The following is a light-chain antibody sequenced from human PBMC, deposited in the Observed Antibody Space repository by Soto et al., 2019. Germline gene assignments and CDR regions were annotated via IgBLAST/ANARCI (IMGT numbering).Light chain of an antibody. V-gene: IGLV2-23*02. CDR2: EVS. Sequence: QSALTQPASVSGSPGQSITISCTGTSSDVGSYNLVSWYQQHPGKAPKLMIYEVSKRPSGVSNRFSGSKSGNTASLTISGLPAEDEADYYCCSYVGSSTFVVFGGGTKVTVL. CDR1: SSDVGSYNL. J-gene: IGLJ2*01. CDR3: CSYVGSSTFVV.